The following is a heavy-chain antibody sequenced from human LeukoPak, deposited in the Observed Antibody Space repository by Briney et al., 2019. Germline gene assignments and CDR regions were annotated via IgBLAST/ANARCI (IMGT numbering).Heavy chain of an antibody. Sequence: QTGGSLRLSCAASGFTFSSYAIHWVRQSPGKGLEWVPVISYDGSNKFYADSVKGRFTNSRDNSKNTLYLEMNSLRAEDTAVYYCARDGGVYSSGWFDYWGQGTLVTVSS. CDR3: ARDGGVYSSGWFDY. CDR2: ISYDGSNK. CDR1: GFTFSSYA. V-gene: IGHV3-30-3*01. J-gene: IGHJ4*02. D-gene: IGHD6-19*01.